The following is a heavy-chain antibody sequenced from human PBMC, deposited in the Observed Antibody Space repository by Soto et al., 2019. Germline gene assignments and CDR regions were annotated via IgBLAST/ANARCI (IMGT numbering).Heavy chain of an antibody. D-gene: IGHD3-10*01. V-gene: IGHV4-39*01. CDR3: ARLFGEFNSDY. CDR1: GGSISSSSYY. CDR2: IYYSGST. J-gene: IGHJ4*02. Sequence: QLQLQESGPGLVKPSETLSLTCTVSGGSISSSSYYWGWIRQPPGKGLEWIGSIYYSGSTYYNPSLKSRVAISVDTSKNQFSLKLSSVTAADTAVYYCARLFGEFNSDYWGQGTLVTVSS.